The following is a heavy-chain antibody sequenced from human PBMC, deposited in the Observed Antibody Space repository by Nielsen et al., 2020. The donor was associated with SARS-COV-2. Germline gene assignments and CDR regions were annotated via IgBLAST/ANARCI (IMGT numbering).Heavy chain of an antibody. J-gene: IGHJ4*02. D-gene: IGHD5-24*01. CDR1: GFTFSSYA. CDR2: ISYDGSNK. Sequence: GESLKISCAASGFTFSSYAMHWVRQAPGKGLEWVAVISYDGSNKYYADSVKGRFAISRDNSKNTLHLQMNSLRAEDTAVYYCAREGRKLPLDYWGQGTLVTVSS. CDR3: AREGRKLPLDY. V-gene: IGHV3-30*09.